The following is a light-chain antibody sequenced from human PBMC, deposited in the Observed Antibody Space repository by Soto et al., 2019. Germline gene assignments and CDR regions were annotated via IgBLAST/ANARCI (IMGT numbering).Light chain of an antibody. V-gene: IGKV3-20*01. CDR3: QQHQTYSK. CDR2: GAS. CDR1: QIVSSTY. Sequence: EIVFTQSPVTLSLSLVGRGTLSFRASQIVSSTYLAWYQQKPGQAPRLLIYGASSRATGIPDRFSGSGSGTEFTLTISSLQPDDFATYYCQQHQTYSKFGQGTKGDI. J-gene: IGKJ1*01.